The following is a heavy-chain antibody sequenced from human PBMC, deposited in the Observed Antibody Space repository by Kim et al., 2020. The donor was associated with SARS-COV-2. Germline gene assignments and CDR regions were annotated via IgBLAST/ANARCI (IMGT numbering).Heavy chain of an antibody. V-gene: IGHV4-31*02. D-gene: IGHD5-12*01. Sequence: PSLKRRVTISVDTSKNQFSLKLSSVTAADTAVYYCAARGIVATAYYFDYWGQGTLVTVSS. CDR3: AARGIVATAYYFDY. J-gene: IGHJ4*02.